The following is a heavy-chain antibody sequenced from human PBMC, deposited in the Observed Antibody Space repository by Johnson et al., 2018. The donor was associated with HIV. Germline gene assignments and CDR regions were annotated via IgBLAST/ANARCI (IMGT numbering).Heavy chain of an antibody. Sequence: VQLVESGGGLVQPGGSLRLSCAASGFTVSSNYMSWVRQAPGKGLEWVSVFSGSGGTTYCADSVKGRFTISRDNSENTLYLQMNSLRAEDTAVYYCARGPGGFGAFDIWGQGTMVTVSS. V-gene: IGHV3-66*02. J-gene: IGHJ3*02. CDR3: ARGPGGFGAFDI. D-gene: IGHD2-8*02. CDR2: SGSGGTT. CDR1: GFTVSSNY.